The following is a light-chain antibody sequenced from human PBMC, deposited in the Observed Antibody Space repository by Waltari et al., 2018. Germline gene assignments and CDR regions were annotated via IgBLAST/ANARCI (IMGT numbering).Light chain of an antibody. Sequence: DIQLTQSPSFLSASVGDRVTITCRASQGISSYLAWYQQKPGKAPEVLISAASTLQSGVPSRFSGSGSGTEFTLTISSLQPEDFATYYYQQLKTYPLTFGGGTKVEIK. CDR1: QGISSY. CDR2: AAS. V-gene: IGKV1-9*01. J-gene: IGKJ4*01. CDR3: QQLKTYPLT.